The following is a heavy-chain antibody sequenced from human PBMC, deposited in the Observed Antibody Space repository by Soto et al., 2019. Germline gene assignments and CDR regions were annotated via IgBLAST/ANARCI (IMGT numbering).Heavy chain of an antibody. V-gene: IGHV3-21*01. CDR2: ISSSSSYI. CDR1: GFTFSSYS. D-gene: IGHD6-6*01. CDR3: ARTLGAARPNYGMDV. Sequence: GGSLRLSCAASGFTFSSYSMNWVRQAQGKGLECVSSISSSSSYIYYADSVKGRFTSSRDNAKNSLYLKMNSLRAEDTAVYYCARTLGAARPNYGMDVWGQGPTVTVSS. J-gene: IGHJ6*02.